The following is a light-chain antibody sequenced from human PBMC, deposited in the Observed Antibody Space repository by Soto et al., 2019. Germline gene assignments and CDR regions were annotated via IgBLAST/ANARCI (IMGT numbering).Light chain of an antibody. V-gene: IGLV2-14*01. CDR1: SSDIGAYNY. CDR3: SSYTGSSTPYV. Sequence: QSALTQSASVSGSPGQSITISCTGTSSDIGAYNYVSWCQQHPGKAPKLMIYEVSNRPSGVSNRFSGSKSGNTASLTISGLQDEDEADYYCSSYTGSSTPYVFGTGTKVTVL. J-gene: IGLJ1*01. CDR2: EVS.